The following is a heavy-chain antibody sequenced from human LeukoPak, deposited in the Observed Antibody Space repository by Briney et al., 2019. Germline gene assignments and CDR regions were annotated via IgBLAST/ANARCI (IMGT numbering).Heavy chain of an antibody. J-gene: IGHJ5*02. V-gene: IGHV3-23*01. CDR1: GFTFSSYA. CDR3: AKNWVASSWFNWFDP. CDR2: ISGSAGGT. Sequence: GGSLRLSCAASGFTFSSYAMSWVCQAPGKGLEWVSSISGSAGGTYYADSVKGRFTISRDNSKNTLYLQMHSLRAEDTAVYYCAKNWVASSWFNWFDPWGQGTLVTVSS. D-gene: IGHD6-13*01.